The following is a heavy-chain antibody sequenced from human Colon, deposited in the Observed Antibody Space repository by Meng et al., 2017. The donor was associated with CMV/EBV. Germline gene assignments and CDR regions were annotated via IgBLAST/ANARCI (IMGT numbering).Heavy chain of an antibody. V-gene: IGHV1-3*01. CDR1: GYTSTAYT. J-gene: IGHJ4*02. Sequence: QVQLVQSGAEVKEPGASVKISCETSGYTSTAYTLHWVRQAPGHRPEWMGWINAGNGNRKYSQKFQGRVTFTRDTSASTVYTELSSLRSEDTAVYYCALYYYDSSGYYTFGYWGQGTLVTVSS. CDR3: ALYYYDSSGYYTFGY. D-gene: IGHD3-22*01. CDR2: INAGNGNR.